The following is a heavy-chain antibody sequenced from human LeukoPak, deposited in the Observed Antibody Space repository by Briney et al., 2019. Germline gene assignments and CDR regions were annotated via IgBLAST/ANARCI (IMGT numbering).Heavy chain of an antibody. CDR3: ARGNYYDSSGYYREVDY. D-gene: IGHD3-22*01. CDR2: ISSSSSTI. J-gene: IGHJ4*02. V-gene: IGHV3-48*04. Sequence: GGSLRLSCAASGFTFSSYSMNWVRQAPGKGLEWVSYISSSSSTIYYADSVKGRFTISRDNAKNSLYLQMNSLRAEDTAVYYCARGNYYDSSGYYREVDYWGQGTLVTVSS. CDR1: GFTFSSYS.